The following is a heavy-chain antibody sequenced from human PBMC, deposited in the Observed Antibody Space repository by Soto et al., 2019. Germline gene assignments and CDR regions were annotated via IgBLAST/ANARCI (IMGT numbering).Heavy chain of an antibody. V-gene: IGHV3-9*01. CDR3: AKDHDEDFGYDLGYFDY. CDR1: GFNFDDYA. Sequence: EVQLVESGGGLVQPGRSLRISCAASGFNFDDYAMHWVRQAPGKGLEWVSGMAWNGATTGYADSVKGRFTISRDNAKNSLYLQMNSLRIEDTAFYYCAKDHDEDFGYDLGYFDYWGQGTLVTVSS. CDR2: MAWNGATT. D-gene: IGHD5-12*01. J-gene: IGHJ4*02.